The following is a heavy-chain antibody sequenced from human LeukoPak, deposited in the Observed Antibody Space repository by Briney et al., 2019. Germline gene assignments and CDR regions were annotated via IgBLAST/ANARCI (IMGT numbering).Heavy chain of an antibody. CDR1: GFNFEKFG. CDR3: AKQLGYCSDGSCYFPY. J-gene: IGHJ4*02. CDR2: ISYAGTNP. V-gene: IGHV3-30*18. Sequence: QPGGSLRLSCVASGFNFEKFGMHWFRQAPGKGLEWVAVISYAGTNPKYGDSVKGRFTISRDNSKSTLCLQMNSLRAEDTAVYYCAKQLGYCSDGSCYFPYWGQGTLVTVSS. D-gene: IGHD2-15*01.